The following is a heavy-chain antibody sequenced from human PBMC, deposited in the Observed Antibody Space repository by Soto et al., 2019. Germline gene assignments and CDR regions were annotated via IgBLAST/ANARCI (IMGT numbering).Heavy chain of an antibody. J-gene: IGHJ4*02. Sequence: PSETLSLTCTVSGGSISSGGYYWSWIRQHPGKGLEWIGYIYYSGSTYYNPSLKSRVTISVDTSKNQFSLKLSSVTAADTAVYYCARSEGQQLVSIDYWGQGTLVTVSS. CDR2: IYYSGST. D-gene: IGHD6-13*01. V-gene: IGHV4-31*03. CDR3: ARSEGQQLVSIDY. CDR1: GGSISSGGYY.